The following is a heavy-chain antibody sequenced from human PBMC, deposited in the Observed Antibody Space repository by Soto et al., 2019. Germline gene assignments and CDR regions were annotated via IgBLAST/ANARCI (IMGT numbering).Heavy chain of an antibody. CDR2: INPGNSET. J-gene: IGHJ5*02. Sequence: PGESLKISCKASGYSFINYWIGWVRQMPGKGLEWMAIINPGNSETRYSPAFQGQVTISADKSVTTTYLQWDSLKASDSAMYFCARPDQNHVASWGQGTLVTVPT. V-gene: IGHV5-51*01. CDR1: GYSFINYW. CDR3: ARPDQNHVAS. D-gene: IGHD2-15*01.